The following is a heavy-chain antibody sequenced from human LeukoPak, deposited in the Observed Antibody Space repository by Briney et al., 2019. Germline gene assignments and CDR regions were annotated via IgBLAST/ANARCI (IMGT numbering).Heavy chain of an antibody. CDR1: GFTFTSSA. CDR2: IVVGSGNT. J-gene: IGHJ3*02. D-gene: IGHD5/OR15-5a*01. Sequence: GTSVKVSCKASGFTFTSSAVQWVRQARGQRLEWIGWIVVGSGNTNYAQKFQERVTITRDMSTSTAYMELSSLRSEDTAVYYCAAAYSVSDAFDTWGQGTMVTVSS. V-gene: IGHV1-58*01. CDR3: AAAYSVSDAFDT.